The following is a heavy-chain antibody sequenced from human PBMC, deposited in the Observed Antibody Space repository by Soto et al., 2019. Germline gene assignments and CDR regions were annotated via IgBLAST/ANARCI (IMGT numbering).Heavy chain of an antibody. CDR1: GDSVSSGLSY. J-gene: IGHJ6*02. CDR3: ARGFPGYSYGYGKLVIGYYYGMDV. D-gene: IGHD5-18*01. CDR2: IYYSGST. V-gene: IGHV4-61*01. Sequence: TSETLSLTCTVSGDSVSSGLSYWGWIRQAPGKGLEWIGYIYYSGSTNYNPSLKSRVTISVDTSKNQFSLKLSSVTAADTAVYYCARGFPGYSYGYGKLVIGYYYGMDVWGQGTTVTVSS.